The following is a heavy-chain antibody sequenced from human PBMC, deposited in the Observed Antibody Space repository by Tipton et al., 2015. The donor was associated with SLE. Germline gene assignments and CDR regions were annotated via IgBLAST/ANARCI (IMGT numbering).Heavy chain of an antibody. CDR1: GLNFNVYS. D-gene: IGHD1-26*01. J-gene: IGHJ3*02. CDR3: SKDIWSGVTKAFGAFDM. CDR2: ITNVGSTI. V-gene: IGHV3-43*01. Sequence: GSLRLSCVASGLNFNVYSMNWVRQAPGKGLEWVTYITNVGSTIHYADSVQGRFTVSRDNGKNSLYLQMNSLRAEDMALYYCSKDIWSGVTKAFGAFDMWGQGTMVTVSS.